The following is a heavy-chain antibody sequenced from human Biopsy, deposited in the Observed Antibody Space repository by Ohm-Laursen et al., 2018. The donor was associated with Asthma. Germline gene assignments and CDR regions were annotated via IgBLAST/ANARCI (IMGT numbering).Heavy chain of an antibody. J-gene: IGHJ4*02. V-gene: IGHV3-30-3*01. CDR2: ISYDGSSI. CDR3: AREGVAGTHIED. CDR1: RFTYE. Sequence: SLRLSCTPSRFTYEKHWVRQAPGKGPGWVAVISYDGSSIYYADSVKGRFTISRDNSKNTLSLQMNSLTAEDTAVYYCAREGVAGTHIEDWGQGTLVTVSS. D-gene: IGHD6-19*01.